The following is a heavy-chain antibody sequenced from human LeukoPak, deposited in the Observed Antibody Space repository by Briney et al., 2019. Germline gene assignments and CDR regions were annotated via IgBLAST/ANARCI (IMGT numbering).Heavy chain of an antibody. V-gene: IGHV4-30-2*01. CDR3: ARGRTLLKPRGGGYFDL. Sequence: SETLSLTCTVSGGSISSGGYYWSWIRQPPGKGLEWIGYIYHSGSTYYNPSLKSRVTVSVDRSKNQFSLKLSSVTAADTAVYYCARGRTLLKPRGGGYFDLWGRGILVTVSS. D-gene: IGHD3-16*01. CDR1: GGSISSGGYY. J-gene: IGHJ2*01. CDR2: IYHSGST.